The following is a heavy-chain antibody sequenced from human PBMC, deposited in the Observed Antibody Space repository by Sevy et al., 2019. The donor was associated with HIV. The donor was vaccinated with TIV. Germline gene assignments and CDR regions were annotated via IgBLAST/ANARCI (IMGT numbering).Heavy chain of an antibody. CDR3: EAIATAGRDY. V-gene: IGHV3-23*01. CDR2: ISGSGGST. CDR1: GFIFSSYV. D-gene: IGHD6-13*01. Sequence: GSLRLSCAASGFIFSSYVMTWVRQAPGKGLEWVSTISGSGGSTYYADSVKGRFTISRDNSKKMLDLQTNSLRAEDTAVYYCEAIATAGRDYWGQGTLVTVSS. J-gene: IGHJ4*02.